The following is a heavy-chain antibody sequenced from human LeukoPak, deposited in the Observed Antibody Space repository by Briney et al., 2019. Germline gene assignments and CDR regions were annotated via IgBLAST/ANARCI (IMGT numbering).Heavy chain of an antibody. CDR1: GGSISSYY. CDR2: IYYSGST. J-gene: IGHJ3*02. CDR3: SSRAYDSSFFAAFDI. D-gene: IGHD3-22*01. Sequence: SETLSLTCTVSGGSISSYYWSWIRQPPGRGLEWVGYIYYSGSTNYNLPLQCRVTIPVDTSKNQFSLKLSSVTAEDTAVYCCSSRAYDSSFFAAFDIWGQGTMVTVSS. V-gene: IGHV4-59*08.